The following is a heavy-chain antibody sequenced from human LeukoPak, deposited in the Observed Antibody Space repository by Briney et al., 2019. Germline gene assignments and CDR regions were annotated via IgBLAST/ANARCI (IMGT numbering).Heavy chain of an antibody. CDR2: IYHSGST. CDR3: ARAEMDTAMGY. Sequence: SETLSLTCAVSGGSISSGGYSWRWIRQPPGKGLEWIGYIYHSGSTYYNPSLKSRVTISVDRSKNQFSLKLSSVTAADTAVYYCARAEMDTAMGYWGQGTLVTVSS. J-gene: IGHJ4*02. V-gene: IGHV4-30-2*01. CDR1: GGSISSGGYS. D-gene: IGHD5-18*01.